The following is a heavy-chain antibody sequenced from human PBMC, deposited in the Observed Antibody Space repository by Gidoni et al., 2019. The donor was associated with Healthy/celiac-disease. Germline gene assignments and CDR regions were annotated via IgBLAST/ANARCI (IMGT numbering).Heavy chain of an antibody. V-gene: IGHV3-21*01. CDR2: ISSSSSYI. CDR3: ARDLRYYDSSGLDY. J-gene: IGHJ4*02. Sequence: ELQLVESGRGLVKPGGSLRLSCAASGFTFSSYSMNWVRQAPGKGLELVSSISSSSSYIYYADSGKGRFTISRDNAKNSLYLQMNSLRAEDTAVYYCARDLRYYDSSGLDYWGQGTLVTVSS. CDR1: GFTFSSYS. D-gene: IGHD3-22*01.